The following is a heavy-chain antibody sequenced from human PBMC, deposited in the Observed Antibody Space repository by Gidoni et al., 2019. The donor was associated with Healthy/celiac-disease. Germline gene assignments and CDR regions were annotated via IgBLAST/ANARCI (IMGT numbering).Heavy chain of an antibody. CDR1: GFTFSNAW. Sequence: EVQLVESGGGLVKPGGSLRLSCAASGFTFSNAWMSWVRQAPGKGLEWVGRIKSKTDGGTTDYAAPVKGRFTISRDDSKNTLYLQMNSLKTEDTAVYYCTTDLDIVVVVLTNDAFDIWGQGTMVTVSS. V-gene: IGHV3-15*01. D-gene: IGHD2-15*01. J-gene: IGHJ3*02. CDR2: IKSKTDGGTT. CDR3: TTDLDIVVVVLTNDAFDI.